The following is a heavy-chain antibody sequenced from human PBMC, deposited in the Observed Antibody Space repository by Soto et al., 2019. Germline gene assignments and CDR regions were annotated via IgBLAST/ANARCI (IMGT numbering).Heavy chain of an antibody. CDR1: GFTFSSYG. V-gene: IGHV3-30*18. CDR2: ISYDGSNK. J-gene: IGHJ6*02. CDR3: AKELITMVRGVITKSDGMYX. D-gene: IGHD3-10*01. Sequence: PGGSLRLSCAASGFTFSSYGMHWVRQAPGKGLEWVSVISYDGSNKYYADSVKGRFTISRENSKNTLYLQMNSLRAEDTAVYYCAKELITMVRGVITKSDGMYXWGQGTTFTVS.